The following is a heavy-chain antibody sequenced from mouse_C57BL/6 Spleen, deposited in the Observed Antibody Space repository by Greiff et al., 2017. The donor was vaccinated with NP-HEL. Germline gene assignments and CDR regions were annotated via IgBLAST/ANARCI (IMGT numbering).Heavy chain of an antibody. Sequence: QVQLQQPGAELVKPGASVKLSCKASGYTFTSYWMHWVKQRPGQGLEWIGMIHPNSGSTNYHEKFKSKATLTVDKSSSTAYMQLSSLTSEDSAVYYCARLITTVVDYWGQGTTLTVSS. V-gene: IGHV1-64*01. J-gene: IGHJ2*01. D-gene: IGHD1-1*01. CDR2: IHPNSGST. CDR1: GYTFTSYW. CDR3: ARLITTVVDY.